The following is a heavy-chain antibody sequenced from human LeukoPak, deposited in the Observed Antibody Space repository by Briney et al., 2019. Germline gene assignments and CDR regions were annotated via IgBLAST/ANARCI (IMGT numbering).Heavy chain of an antibody. CDR2: ISSSSSYI. V-gene: IGHV3-21*01. Sequence: PGGSLRLSCAASGFTFNNYWMSWVRQAPGKGLGWVSSISSSSSYIYYADSVKGRFTISRDNAKNSLYLQMNSLRAEDTAVYYCARERYPYYYDSSGSSRPAYFDYWGQGTLVTVSS. CDR3: ARERYPYYYDSSGSSRPAYFDY. J-gene: IGHJ4*02. D-gene: IGHD3-22*01. CDR1: GFTFNNYW.